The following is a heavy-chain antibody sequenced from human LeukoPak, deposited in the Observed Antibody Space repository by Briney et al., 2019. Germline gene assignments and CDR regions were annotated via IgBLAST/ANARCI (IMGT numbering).Heavy chain of an antibody. CDR2: IYYSGST. V-gene: IGHV4-39*07. D-gene: IGHD5-18*01. CDR1: GGSISSSSYY. J-gene: IGHJ4*02. Sequence: SETLSLTCIVSGGSISSSSYYWGWIRQPPGKGLEWIGNIYYSGSTYYNPSLKSRVTISVDTSKNQFSLKLSSVTAADTAVYYCARTGEDTAMVFDYWGQGTLVTVSS. CDR3: ARTGEDTAMVFDY.